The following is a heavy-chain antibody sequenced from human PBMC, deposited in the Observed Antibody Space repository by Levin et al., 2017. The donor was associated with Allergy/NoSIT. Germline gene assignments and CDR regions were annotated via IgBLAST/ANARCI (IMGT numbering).Heavy chain of an antibody. V-gene: IGHV3-66*01. CDR2: IYSGGST. J-gene: IGHJ4*02. D-gene: IGHD3-22*01. CDR1: GFTVSSNY. Sequence: GGSLRLSCAASGFTVSSNYMSWVRQAPGKGLEWVSVIYSGGSTYYADSVKGRFTISRDNSKNTLYLQMNSLRAEDTAVYYCARDRNYYYSSSYSFWGQGTLVTVSS. CDR3: ARDRNYYYSSSYSF.